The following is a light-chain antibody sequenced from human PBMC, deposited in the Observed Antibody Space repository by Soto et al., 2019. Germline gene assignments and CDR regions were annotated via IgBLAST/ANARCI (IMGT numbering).Light chain of an antibody. CDR2: DAS. J-gene: IGKJ1*01. V-gene: IGKV3-11*01. Sequence: EIVLTQSPATLSLSPGEGATLSCRASQSISSSLAWYQQKSGQAPRLLIYDASSRATGFPARFSGSGSGTDFTLTIGSLEPEDFAVYYCKKRYEWLRTFGQGTRVDIK. CDR3: KKRYEWLRT. CDR1: QSISSS.